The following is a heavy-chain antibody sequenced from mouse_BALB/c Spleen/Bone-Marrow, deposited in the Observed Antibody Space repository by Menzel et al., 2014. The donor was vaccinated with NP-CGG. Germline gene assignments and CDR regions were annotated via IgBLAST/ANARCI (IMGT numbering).Heavy chain of an antibody. CDR3: TRSRDYGNWFAY. J-gene: IGHJ3*01. D-gene: IGHD2-1*01. V-gene: IGHV1S127*01. CDR1: GYTFXSYW. Sequence: QVQLQQSGAELVKPGASVKMSCKASGYTFXSYWMHWVKQRPGQGLEWIGVIDPSDSYTSYNQKFKGKATLTVDTSSSTAYMQLSSLTSEDSEVYYCTRSRDYGNWFAYWGQGTLVTVSA. CDR2: IDPSDSYT.